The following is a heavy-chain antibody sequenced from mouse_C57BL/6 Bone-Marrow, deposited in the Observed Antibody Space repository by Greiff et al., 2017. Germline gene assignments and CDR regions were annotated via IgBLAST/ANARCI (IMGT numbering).Heavy chain of an antibody. V-gene: IGHV2-6*03. D-gene: IGHD2-3*01. Sequence: QVQLKESGPGLVAPSQSLSITCTVSGFSFTSYGVHWVRPPPGKGLAWLVGIWSDGSTTYNSAPKSKLSISKDTSKSQVFSKMNSLQTDDTAMYYCATLYFAYWGQGTLGTGSA. J-gene: IGHJ3*01. CDR2: IWSDGST. CDR1: GFSFTSYG. CDR3: ATLYFAY.